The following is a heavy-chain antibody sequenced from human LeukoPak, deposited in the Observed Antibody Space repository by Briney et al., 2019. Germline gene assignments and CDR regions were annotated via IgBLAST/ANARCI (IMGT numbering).Heavy chain of an antibody. Sequence: ASVKVSCKASGYTFTSYYMHWVRQAPGQGLEWMGIINPSGGSTSYAQKFQGRVTMTRDTSTSTVYMELSSLRSEDTAVYYCARDPAMDIVVVPAANSGAFDIWGQGTMVTVSS. CDR1: GYTFTSYY. D-gene: IGHD2-2*03. J-gene: IGHJ3*02. V-gene: IGHV1-46*01. CDR3: ARDPAMDIVVVPAANSGAFDI. CDR2: INPSGGST.